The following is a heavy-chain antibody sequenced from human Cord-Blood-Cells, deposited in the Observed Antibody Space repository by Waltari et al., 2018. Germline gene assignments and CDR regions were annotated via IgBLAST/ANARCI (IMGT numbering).Heavy chain of an antibody. V-gene: IGHV4-38-2*02. Sequence: QVQLQESGPGLVKPSETLSLTGAVSGYSISGYYCGWIRQPPGKGLEWIGSIYHSGSTYYNPSLKSRVTISVDTSKNQFSLKLSSVTAADTAVYYCARESAAQHDYWGQGTLVTVSS. CDR3: ARESAAQHDY. CDR1: GYSISGYY. CDR2: IYHSGST. D-gene: IGHD6-6*01. J-gene: IGHJ4*02.